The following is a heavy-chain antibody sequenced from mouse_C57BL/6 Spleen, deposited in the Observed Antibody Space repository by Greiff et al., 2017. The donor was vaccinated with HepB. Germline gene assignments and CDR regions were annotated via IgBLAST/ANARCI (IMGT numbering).Heavy chain of an antibody. D-gene: IGHD5-1*01. CDR3: ARGTYYYYAMDY. CDR1: GYTFTTYP. CDR2: FHPYNDDT. Sequence: VKVVESGAELVKPGASVKMSCKASGYTFTTYPIEWMKQNHGKSLEWIGNFHPYNDDTKYNEKFKGKATLTVEKSSSTVYLELSRLTSDDSAVYYCARGTYYYYAMDYWGQGTSVTVSS. V-gene: IGHV1-47*01. J-gene: IGHJ4*01.